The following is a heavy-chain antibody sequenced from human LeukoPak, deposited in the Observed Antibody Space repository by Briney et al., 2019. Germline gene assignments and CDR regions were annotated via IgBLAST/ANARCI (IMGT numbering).Heavy chain of an antibody. D-gene: IGHD6-13*01. V-gene: IGHV4-39*07. J-gene: IGHJ4*02. CDR1: GGSISSSSYY. Sequence: SETLSLTCTVSGGSISSSSYYWGWIRQPPGKGLEWIGSIYYSGSTYYNPSLKSRVTISVDTSKNQFSLKLSSVTAADTAVYYCARDQEQQLKNWGQGTLVTVSS. CDR2: IYYSGST. CDR3: ARDQEQQLKN.